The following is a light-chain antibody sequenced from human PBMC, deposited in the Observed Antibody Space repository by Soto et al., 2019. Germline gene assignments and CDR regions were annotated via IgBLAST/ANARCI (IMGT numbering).Light chain of an antibody. CDR1: QSVSSS. CDR3: QQYNNWPPWT. V-gene: IGKV3-15*01. Sequence: EIVMTQSPATLSVSPGERATLSCRASQSVSSSLAWYQQRPGQAPRLLIYGASTRATGIPARFSGSGSGTEFTLTISSLQSEDFAVYYCQQYNNWPPWTFSQGTKVEIK. J-gene: IGKJ1*01. CDR2: GAS.